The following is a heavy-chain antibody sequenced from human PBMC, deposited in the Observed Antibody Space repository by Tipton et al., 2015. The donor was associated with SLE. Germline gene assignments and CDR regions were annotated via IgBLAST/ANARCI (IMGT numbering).Heavy chain of an antibody. CDR2: IYYSGST. CDR1: GGSISSYY. Sequence: TLSLTCTVSGGSISSYYWSWIRQPPGKGLEWIGYIYYSGSTNYNPSLKSRVTISVDTSKNQFSLKVSSVTAADTAVYYCARLDDSSGFDYWGQGTLITVSS. V-gene: IGHV4-59*12. CDR3: ARLDDSSGFDY. D-gene: IGHD3-22*01. J-gene: IGHJ4*02.